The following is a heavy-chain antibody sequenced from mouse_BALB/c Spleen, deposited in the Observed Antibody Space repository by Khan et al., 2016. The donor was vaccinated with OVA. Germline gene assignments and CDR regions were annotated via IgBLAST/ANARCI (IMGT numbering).Heavy chain of an antibody. V-gene: IGHV6-6*02. CDR1: GFTFSNFW. CDR3: IRPGGYDGWFAY. J-gene: IGHJ3*01. D-gene: IGHD2-2*01. CDR2: IRLKSNNYAT. Sequence: EVKLEESGGGLVQPGGSMKLSCVASGFTFSNFWMNWVRQSPEKGLEWVAEIRLKSNNYATHYAESVKGRFTISRADSKGSVSQEMSNLRDEDTCIYYCIRPGGYDGWFAYWGQGTLVTISA.